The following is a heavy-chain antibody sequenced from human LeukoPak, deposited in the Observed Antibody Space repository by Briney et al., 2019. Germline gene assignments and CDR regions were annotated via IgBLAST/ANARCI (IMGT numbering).Heavy chain of an antibody. CDR3: ARVGQWFGEFDY. J-gene: IGHJ4*02. CDR2: IWYDGSNK. Sequence: GRSLRLSCAASGFTFSSYGMHRVRQAPGKGLEWVAVIWYDGSNKYYADSVKGRFTISRDNSKNTLYLQMNSLRAEDTAVYYCARVGQWFGEFDYWGQGTLVTVSS. CDR1: GFTFSSYG. V-gene: IGHV3-33*01. D-gene: IGHD3-10*01.